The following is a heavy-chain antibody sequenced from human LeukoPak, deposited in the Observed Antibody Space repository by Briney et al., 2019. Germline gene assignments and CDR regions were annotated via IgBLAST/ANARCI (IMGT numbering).Heavy chain of an antibody. CDR3: ARVASRAFDY. CDR2: IKSDGSSA. Sequence: GGSLRLSCAASGFTFSIYWMHWVRQAPGKGLVWVSRIKSDGSSASYADSVKGRFTISRDNAKNTLYLQMNSLRAEDTATYYCARVASRAFDYWGQGTLVTVSS. V-gene: IGHV3-74*01. J-gene: IGHJ4*02. CDR1: GFTFSIYW.